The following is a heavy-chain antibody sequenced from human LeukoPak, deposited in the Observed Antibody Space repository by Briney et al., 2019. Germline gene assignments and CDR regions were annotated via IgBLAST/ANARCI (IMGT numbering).Heavy chain of an antibody. J-gene: IGHJ4*02. CDR1: EFNFFSFA. Sequence: GGSLTLACVPSEFNFFSFAMQWVRQAPGKGLVWVSRIFTDGSTTSYADSVKGRFTISRDNAKNTLYLQMNSLRAEDTAVYYCARGLSREETLHYWGQGTLVTVSP. CDR2: IFTDGSTT. CDR3: ARGLSREETLHY. V-gene: IGHV3-74*01. D-gene: IGHD5/OR15-5a*01.